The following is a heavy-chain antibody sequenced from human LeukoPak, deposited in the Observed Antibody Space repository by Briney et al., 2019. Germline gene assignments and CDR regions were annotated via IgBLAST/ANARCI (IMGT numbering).Heavy chain of an antibody. CDR3: ARVNFAIFGVVIIQDYYYYGMDV. Sequence: GASFKISCKASGCTFSSYAIMWVRQVPGQGLEWMGGFIPIFGTANYAQKFQGRVTITADESTSTAYMELSSLRSEDTAVYYCARVNFAIFGVVIIQDYYYYGMDVWGQGTTVTVSS. D-gene: IGHD3-3*01. J-gene: IGHJ6*02. CDR1: GCTFSSYA. V-gene: IGHV1-69*13. CDR2: FIPIFGTA.